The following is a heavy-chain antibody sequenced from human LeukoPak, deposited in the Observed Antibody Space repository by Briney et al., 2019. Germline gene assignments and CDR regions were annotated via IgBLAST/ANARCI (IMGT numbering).Heavy chain of an antibody. D-gene: IGHD4-23*01. CDR2: IYSGGST. Sequence: GGSLRLSCAASGFTFSSYAMSWVRQAPGKGLEWVSVIYSGGSTYYADSAKGRFTISRDNSKNTLYLQMNSLRAEDTAVYYCAKWYGGDYFDYWGQGTLVTVSS. CDR3: AKWYGGDYFDY. CDR1: GFTFSSYA. J-gene: IGHJ4*02. V-gene: IGHV3-23*03.